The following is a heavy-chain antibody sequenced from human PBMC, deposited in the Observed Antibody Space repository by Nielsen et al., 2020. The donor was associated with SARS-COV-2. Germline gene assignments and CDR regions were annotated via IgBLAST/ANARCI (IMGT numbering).Heavy chain of an antibody. Sequence: ETLSLICAASGFTFSSYSMNWVRQAPGKGLEWVSSISSSSSYIYYADSVKGRFTISRDNAKNSLYLQMNSLRAEDTAVYYCARDPYGSGRTDYWGQGTLVTVSS. CDR2: ISSSSSYI. D-gene: IGHD3-10*01. J-gene: IGHJ4*02. CDR3: ARDPYGSGRTDY. V-gene: IGHV3-21*01. CDR1: GFTFSSYS.